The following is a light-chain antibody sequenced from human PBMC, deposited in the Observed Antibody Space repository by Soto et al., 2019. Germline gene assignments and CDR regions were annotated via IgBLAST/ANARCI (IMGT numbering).Light chain of an antibody. CDR1: TSDVGAYTL. J-gene: IGLJ1*01. CDR2: EGT. Sequence: HSVLTQPASVSGSPGQSITISCTGTTSDVGAYTLVSWYQRLPGKAPKLLIFEGTKRPSGVSSRFSGSKSGNTASLTIFGLRAEDEADYFGGPYAGGNTYVFGTGTK. V-gene: IGLV2-23*01. CDR3: GPYAGGNTYV.